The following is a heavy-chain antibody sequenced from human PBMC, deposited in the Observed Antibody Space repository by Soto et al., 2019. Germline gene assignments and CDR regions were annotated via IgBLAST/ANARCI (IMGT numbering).Heavy chain of an antibody. Sequence: QLQLQESGPGLVKPSETLSLTCTVSGGSISSSSYYWGWIRQPPGKGLEWIGSIYYSGSTYYNPSLKSRVTISVDPSKNQFSLKLSSVTAADTAVYYCARHPDYYDSSGYYDYWGQGTLVTVSS. D-gene: IGHD3-22*01. CDR1: GGSISSSSYY. CDR3: ARHPDYYDSSGYYDY. V-gene: IGHV4-39*01. J-gene: IGHJ4*02. CDR2: IYYSGST.